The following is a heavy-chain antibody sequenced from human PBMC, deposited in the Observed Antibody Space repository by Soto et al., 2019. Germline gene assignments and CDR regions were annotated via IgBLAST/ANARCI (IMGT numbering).Heavy chain of an antibody. CDR1: GGSISSYY. V-gene: IGHV4-59*01. Sequence: SETLSLTCTVSGGSISSYYWSWIRQPPGKGLEWIGYIYYSGSTNYNPSLKSRVTISVDTSKNQFSLKLSSVTAADTAVYYCARTLYSYGPRIDYWGQGTLVTVSS. J-gene: IGHJ4*02. CDR2: IYYSGST. CDR3: ARTLYSYGPRIDY. D-gene: IGHD5-18*01.